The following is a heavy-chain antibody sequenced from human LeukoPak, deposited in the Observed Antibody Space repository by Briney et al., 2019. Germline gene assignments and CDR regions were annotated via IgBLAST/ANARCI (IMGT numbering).Heavy chain of an antibody. Sequence: GGSLRLSCAASGFSISHYYMTWVRQTPGKGLDWVSVIYTGGGTNYGDSVKGRFTISRDNSKNTLYLQVNSLRADDTAIYYCARGQAYCGADCYSDWGQRTLVTVSS. D-gene: IGHD2-21*02. J-gene: IGHJ4*02. V-gene: IGHV3-66*01. CDR1: GFSISHYY. CDR2: IYTGGGT. CDR3: ARGQAYCGADCYSD.